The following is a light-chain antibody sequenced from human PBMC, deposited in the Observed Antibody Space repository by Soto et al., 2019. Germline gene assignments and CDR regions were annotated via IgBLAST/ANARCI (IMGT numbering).Light chain of an antibody. CDR3: QQYYSYPPWT. CDR1: QGISSY. CDR2: AAS. V-gene: IGKV1-8*01. Sequence: AIRMTQSPSSFSASTVDIVATAVLASQGISSYLAWYQQKPGKAPKLLIYAASTLQSGVPSRFSGSGSGTDFTLTISCLQSEDFATYYCQQYYSYPPWTFGQGTKVDIK. J-gene: IGKJ1*01.